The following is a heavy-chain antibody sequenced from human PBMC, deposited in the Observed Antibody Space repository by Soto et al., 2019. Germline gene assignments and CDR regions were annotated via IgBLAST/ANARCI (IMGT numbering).Heavy chain of an antibody. D-gene: IGHD4-17*01. Sequence: KTSETLSLTCTVSGGSISSYYWSWIRQPPGKGLEWIGYIYYSGSTNYNSSLKSRVTISVDTSKNQFSLKLSSVTAADTAVYYCARCTATHYFDYWGQGTLGTVSS. V-gene: IGHV4-59*01. CDR3: ARCTATHYFDY. J-gene: IGHJ4*02. CDR1: GGSISSYY. CDR2: IYYSGST.